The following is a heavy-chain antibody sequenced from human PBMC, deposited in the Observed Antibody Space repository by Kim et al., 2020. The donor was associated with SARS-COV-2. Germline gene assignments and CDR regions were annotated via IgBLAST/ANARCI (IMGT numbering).Heavy chain of an antibody. D-gene: IGHD6-6*01. CDR2: IYYSGST. CDR3: ARYSSSSPPPPYFDY. J-gene: IGHJ4*02. CDR1: GGSISSSSYY. Sequence: SETLSLTCTVSGGSISSSSYYWGWIRQPPGKGLEWIGSIYYSGSTYYNPSLKSRVTISVDTSKNQFSLKLSSVTAADTAVYYCARYSSSSPPPPYFDYWGQGTLVTVSS. V-gene: IGHV4-39*07.